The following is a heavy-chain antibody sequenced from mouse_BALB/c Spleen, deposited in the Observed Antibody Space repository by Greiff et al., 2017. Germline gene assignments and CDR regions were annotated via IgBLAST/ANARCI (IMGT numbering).Heavy chain of an antibody. CDR1: GYSITSDYA. CDR3: AAYYCNYNYAIDY. V-gene: IGHV3-2*02. CDR2: ISYSGST. Sequence: ESGPDLVKPSQSLSLTCTVTGYSITSDYAWNWIRQFPGNKLEWMGYISYSGSTSYNPSLKSRISITRDTSKNQFFLQLNSVTTEDTATYYCAAYYCNYNYAIDYWGQGTSVTVSS. J-gene: IGHJ4*01. D-gene: IGHD2-10*01.